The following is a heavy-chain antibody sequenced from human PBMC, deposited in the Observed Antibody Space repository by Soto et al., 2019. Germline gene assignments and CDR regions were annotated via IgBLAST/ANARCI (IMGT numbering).Heavy chain of an antibody. Sequence: EVQLVESGGALVQPGGSLRLSCAASGFKFSIYSMNWVRQAPGKGLEWSAYITSDTKTIKYADSVKGRFTISRDNAKSSVYLQMSSLSDEDTAVYYCARAVEGHFDYWGQGTVVTVSS. D-gene: IGHD6-19*01. J-gene: IGHJ4*02. CDR3: ARAVEGHFDY. CDR2: ITSDTKTI. CDR1: GFKFSIYS. V-gene: IGHV3-48*02.